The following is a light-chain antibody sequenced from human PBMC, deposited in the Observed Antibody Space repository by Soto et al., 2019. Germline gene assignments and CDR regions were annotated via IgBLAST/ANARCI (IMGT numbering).Light chain of an antibody. J-gene: IGKJ1*01. CDR2: AAS. Sequence: EIVLTQSPGTLSLSPGDRATLSCRASQSVNSNYSAWYQRKPGQAPRLLIYAASNRATDIPYRFSASGSGTDFTLTITRLDAEDFAVYYCQQYDSTPPTFGHGTKVEVK. CDR1: QSVNSNY. V-gene: IGKV3-20*01. CDR3: QQYDSTPPT.